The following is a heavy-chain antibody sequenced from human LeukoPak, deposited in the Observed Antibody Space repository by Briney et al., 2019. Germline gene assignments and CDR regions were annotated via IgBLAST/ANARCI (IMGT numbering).Heavy chain of an antibody. V-gene: IGHV3-23*01. CDR3: AKDPHYDFWSGNYFDY. CDR2: TSGSGIST. CDR1: GFTFSSYA. Sequence: GGSLRLSCAASGFTFSSYAKSWVRQAPGKGLEWVSATSGSGISTYYADSVRGRFTISRDNSKNTLYLQMNSLRAEDTAVYYCAKDPHYDFWSGNYFDYWGQGTLVTVSS. J-gene: IGHJ4*02. D-gene: IGHD3-3*01.